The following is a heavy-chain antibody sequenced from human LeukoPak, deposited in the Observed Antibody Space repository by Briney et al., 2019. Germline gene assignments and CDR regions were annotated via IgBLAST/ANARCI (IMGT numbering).Heavy chain of an antibody. CDR2: IRYDGSNK. Sequence: GRSLRLSCAASGFTFSSYGMHWVRQAPGKGLEWVAFIRYDGSNKYYADSVKGRFTISRDNSKNTLYLQMNSLRAEDTAVYYCAKGPEWELLPGLFDYWGQGTLVTDSS. CDR1: GFTFSSYG. CDR3: AKGPEWELLPGLFDY. J-gene: IGHJ4*02. V-gene: IGHV3-30*02. D-gene: IGHD1-26*01.